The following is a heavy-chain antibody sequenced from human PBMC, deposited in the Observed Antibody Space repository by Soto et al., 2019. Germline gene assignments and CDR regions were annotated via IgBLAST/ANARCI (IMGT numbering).Heavy chain of an antibody. CDR1: GGTFSNFA. J-gene: IGHJ6*02. CDR2: IIPIFNTA. V-gene: IGHV1-69*06. CDR3: ARGLVVPAGIRYYYYGMDV. Sequence: SVKVSCKASGGTFSNFAISCVGQSPLRGLEWMGGIIPIFNTANYAQKFQGRVTITADKSTSTAYMELSSLRSEDTAVYYCARGLVVPAGIRYYYYGMDVWGQGTTVTVSS. D-gene: IGHD2-2*01.